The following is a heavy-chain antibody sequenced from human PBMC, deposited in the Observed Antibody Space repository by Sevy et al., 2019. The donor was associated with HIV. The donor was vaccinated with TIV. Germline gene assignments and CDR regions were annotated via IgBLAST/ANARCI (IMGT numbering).Heavy chain of an antibody. CDR1: GYTFTGYY. V-gene: IGHV1-2*02. D-gene: IGHD3-10*01. Sequence: ASVKVSCKASGYTFTGYYMHWVRQAPGQGLEWMGWINPNSGGTNYAQKVQGRVTMTRDTSISTAYMELSRLRSDDTAVYYCARDAAMVRGVIKEDYWGQGTLVTVSS. CDR2: INPNSGGT. CDR3: ARDAAMVRGVIKEDY. J-gene: IGHJ4*02.